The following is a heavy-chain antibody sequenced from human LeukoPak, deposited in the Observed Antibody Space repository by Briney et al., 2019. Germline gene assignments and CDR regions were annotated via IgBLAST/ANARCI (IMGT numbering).Heavy chain of an antibody. J-gene: IGHJ4*02. CDR2: INPNSGGT. CDR3: ARSAILGYCSSTSCYPGGAFDY. D-gene: IGHD2-2*01. V-gene: IGHV1-2*02. CDR1: GYTFTGYY. Sequence: GASVKVSCKASGYTFTGYYMHWVRQAPGQGLEWMGWINPNSGGTNYAQKFQGRVTMTRDTSISTAYMELSRLRSDDTAVYYCARSAILGYCSSTSCYPGGAFDYWDQGTLVTVSS.